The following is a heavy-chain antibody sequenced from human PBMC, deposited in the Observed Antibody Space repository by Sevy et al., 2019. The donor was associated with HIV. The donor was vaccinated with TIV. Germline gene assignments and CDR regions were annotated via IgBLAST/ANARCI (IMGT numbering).Heavy chain of an antibody. CDR3: TREMYSSFYYYGMDV. CDR2: IRSKANSYAT. V-gene: IGHV3-73*01. J-gene: IGHJ6*02. D-gene: IGHD6-6*01. Sequence: GGSLRLSCAASGFTFSGSAMHWVLQASGKGLEWVGRIRSKANSYATAYAASVKGRFTISRDDSKNTAYLQMNSLKTEDTAVYYCTREMYSSFYYYGMDVWGQGTTVTVSS. CDR1: GFTFSGSA.